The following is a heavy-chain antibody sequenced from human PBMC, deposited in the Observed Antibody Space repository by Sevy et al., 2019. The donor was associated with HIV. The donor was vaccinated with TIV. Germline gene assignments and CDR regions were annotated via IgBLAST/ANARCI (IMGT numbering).Heavy chain of an antibody. V-gene: IGHV1-24*01. D-gene: IGHD2-15*01. J-gene: IGHJ6*02. CDR2: FDPEDGER. CDR3: ARDTPCSGGSCYDEGFGGAYGMDV. Sequence: ASVKVSCKASGHTLTDLSMHWVRQAPGKGFEWIGRFDPEDGERIYAQKFQGRVTMTEDTSTDTAYMELRSLRSDDTVVYYCARDTPCSGGSCYDEGFGGAYGMDVWGQGTTVTVSS. CDR1: GHTLTDLS.